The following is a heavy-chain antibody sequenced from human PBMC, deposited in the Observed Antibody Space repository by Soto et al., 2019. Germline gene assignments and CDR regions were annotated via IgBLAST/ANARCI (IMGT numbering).Heavy chain of an antibody. Sequence: VQLVESGGGVVQPGRSLRLSCAASGFTFSDYAMHWVRQAPGKGLEWVAVVSHDGRNTHYADSVKGRFTISRDSSKITVSREMTSRRAEYTAVYYCAKGGRQWLVTSDFNYWGQGALVTVSS. CDR2: VSHDGRNT. CDR3: AKGGRQWLVTSDFNY. CDR1: GFTFSDYA. D-gene: IGHD6-19*01. J-gene: IGHJ4*02. V-gene: IGHV3-30*18.